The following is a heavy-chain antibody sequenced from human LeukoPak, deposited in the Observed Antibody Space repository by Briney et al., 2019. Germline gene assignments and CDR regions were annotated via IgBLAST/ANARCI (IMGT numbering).Heavy chain of an antibody. CDR2: ISSSSSYI. V-gene: IGHV3-21*01. CDR3: ARDRALVPAAKYSDY. D-gene: IGHD2-2*01. J-gene: IGHJ4*02. Sequence: GGSLRLSCAASGFTLSSYSMNWVRQAPGKGLEWVSSISSSSSYIYYADSVKGRFTISRDNAKDSLYLQMNSLRAEDTAVYYCARDRALVPAAKYSDYWGQGTLVTVSS. CDR1: GFTLSSYS.